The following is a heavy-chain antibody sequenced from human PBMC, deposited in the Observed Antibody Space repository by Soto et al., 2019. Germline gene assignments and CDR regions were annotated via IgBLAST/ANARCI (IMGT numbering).Heavy chain of an antibody. V-gene: IGHV3-23*01. Sequence: GGSLRLSCAASGFTFSSYAMNWVRPAPGKGLEWVSVISGSGGSTYYADSVKGRFTISRDNSKNTLYLQMNSLGADDRAVYYCAKRATGTYFDYWGQGTLVTVSS. J-gene: IGHJ4*02. CDR2: ISGSGGST. CDR3: AKRATGTYFDY. CDR1: GFTFSSYA. D-gene: IGHD1-1*01.